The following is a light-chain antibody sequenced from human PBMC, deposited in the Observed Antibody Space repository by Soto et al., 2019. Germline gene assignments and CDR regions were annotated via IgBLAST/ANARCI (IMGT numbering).Light chain of an antibody. J-gene: IGKJ3*01. CDR2: GAS. V-gene: IGKV3-15*01. CDR1: QTISSN. CDR3: QQYTNWPPFT. Sequence: DIVMTQSPATLSVSPGERATLSCRASQTISSNLAWYQQKPGQTPRLLIYGASTRAAGIPARFSGSGSGTDFTLTITSLQSEDFSVYYCQQYTNWPPFTFLPRTKVDIK.